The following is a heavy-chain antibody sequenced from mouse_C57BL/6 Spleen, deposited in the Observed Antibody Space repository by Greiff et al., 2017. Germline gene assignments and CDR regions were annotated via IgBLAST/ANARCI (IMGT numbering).Heavy chain of an antibody. D-gene: IGHD2-4*01. CDR1: GFSLTSYG. J-gene: IGHJ4*01. CDR2: IWSDGST. CDR3: ARQYYDYDPYAMDY. V-gene: IGHV2-6-1*01. Sequence: VQLQQSGPGLVAPSHSLSITCTVSGFSLTSYGVHWVRQPPGKGLEWLVVIWSDGSTTYNSALKSRLSISKDNSKSQVFLKMNSLQTDDTAMYYCARQYYDYDPYAMDYWGQGTSVTVSS.